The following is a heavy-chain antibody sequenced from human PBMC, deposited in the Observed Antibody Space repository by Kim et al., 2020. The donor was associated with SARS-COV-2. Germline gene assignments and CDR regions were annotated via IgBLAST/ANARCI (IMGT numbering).Heavy chain of an antibody. D-gene: IGHD3-9*01. CDR1: GFTFSSYA. Sequence: GGSLRLSCAASGFTFSSYAMHWVRQAPGKGLEWVAVISYDGSNKYYADSVKGRFTISRDNSKNTLYLQMNSLRAEDTAVYYCARDRVYDILTGYTTYYY. V-gene: IGHV3-30*04. J-gene: IGHJ6*01. CDR3: ARDRVYDILTGYTTYYY. CDR2: ISYDGSNK.